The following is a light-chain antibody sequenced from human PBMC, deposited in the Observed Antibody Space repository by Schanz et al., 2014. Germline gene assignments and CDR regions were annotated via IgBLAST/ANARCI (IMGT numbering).Light chain of an antibody. CDR3: QVWDSSSDHDQV. J-gene: IGLJ2*01. CDR2: DDS. Sequence: SYELTQPPSVSVAPGKTARITCGGHNIGSKTVHWYQQQPGQAPVLVVYDDSDRPSGIPERFSGSNSGNTATLTISRVEAGDEADYHCQVWDSSSDHDQVFGGGTKLTVL. CDR1: NIGSKT. V-gene: IGLV3-21*03.